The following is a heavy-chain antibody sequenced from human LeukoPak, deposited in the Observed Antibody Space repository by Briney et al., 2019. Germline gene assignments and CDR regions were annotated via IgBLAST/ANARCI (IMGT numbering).Heavy chain of an antibody. CDR2: ITDSGGDT. D-gene: IGHD6-6*01. CDR1: GFTFSSCA. Sequence: GGSLRLSCAASGFTFSSCAMSWVRQAPGKGLDWFSAITDSGGDTYYADSLKGRFTISRDNSKNTLFLQMNRLRAEDTAVYYCVKGSSSSRPYYFDYWGQGTLVTVSS. CDR3: VKGSSSSRPYYFDY. V-gene: IGHV3-23*01. J-gene: IGHJ4*02.